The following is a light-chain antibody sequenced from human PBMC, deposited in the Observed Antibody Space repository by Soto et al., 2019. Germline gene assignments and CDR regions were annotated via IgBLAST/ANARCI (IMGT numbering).Light chain of an antibody. CDR1: TRDVGGSNY. Sequence: QSALTQPASVSGSPGQSITISCTGTTRDVGGSNYVSWYQHHPGKAPKLMIYEVSNRPSGVSNRFSSSKSGNTASLTISGLQAADEADYFCSSYSSSNTLYVFGTGTKLTVL. J-gene: IGLJ1*01. CDR3: SSYSSSNTLYV. V-gene: IGLV2-14*01. CDR2: EVS.